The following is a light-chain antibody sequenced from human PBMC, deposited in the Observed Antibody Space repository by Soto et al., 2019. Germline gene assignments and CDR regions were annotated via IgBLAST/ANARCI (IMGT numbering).Light chain of an antibody. CDR2: YDD. CDR3: AAWDDSLNGVV. CDR1: SSNIGNNA. Sequence: QSVLTKPPSVSEASKQRVTISCSGSSSNIGNNAVNWYQQLPGKAPKLLIYYDDLLPSGVSDRFSGSKSGTSASLAISGLQSEDEADYYCAAWDDSLNGVVFGGGTQLTVL. J-gene: IGLJ2*01. V-gene: IGLV1-36*01.